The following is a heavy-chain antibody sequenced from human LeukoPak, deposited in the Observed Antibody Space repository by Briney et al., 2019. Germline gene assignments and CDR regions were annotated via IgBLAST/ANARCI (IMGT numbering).Heavy chain of an antibody. J-gene: IGHJ1*01. CDR2: IRQDGSEK. CDR1: GFTFSNAW. V-gene: IGHV3-7*05. CDR3: ARSITIFGVGNFQH. Sequence: GGSLRLSCAASGFTFSNAWMSWVRQAPGKGLEWVANIRQDGSEKNYVDSVRGRFTISRDNAMNSLYLQMNSLRAEDTAVYYCARSITIFGVGNFQHWGQGTLVTVSS. D-gene: IGHD3-3*01.